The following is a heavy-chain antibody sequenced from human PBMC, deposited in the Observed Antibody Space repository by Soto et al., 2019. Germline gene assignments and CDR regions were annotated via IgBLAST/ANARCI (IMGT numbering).Heavy chain of an antibody. Sequence: KASETLSLTCTVSGVSVSSVSYYWNWIRQSPEKGLEWIGYIYYSGSTKYNPSLNSRVTMSVDTSKNQFSLKLISVTAADTAVYYCARSLKVLSGCFNPWGQGTLVTVSS. CDR3: ARSLKVLSGCFNP. D-gene: IGHD6-19*01. CDR2: IYYSGST. J-gene: IGHJ5*01. CDR1: GVSVSSVSYY. V-gene: IGHV4-61*01.